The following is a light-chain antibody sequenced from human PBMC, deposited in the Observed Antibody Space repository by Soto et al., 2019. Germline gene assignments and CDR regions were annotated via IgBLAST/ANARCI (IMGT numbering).Light chain of an antibody. Sequence: QSALTQPPSSSGSPGQSVTISCTGTSSDVGGYDYVSWYQQHPGKAPKLMIYEVSKRPSGVPDLFSGSKSGNTASLTVSGLQAEDEADYYCSSYAGSNNFVVFGGGTKVTVL. CDR3: SSYAGSNNFVV. CDR2: EVS. CDR1: SSDVGGYDY. J-gene: IGLJ2*01. V-gene: IGLV2-8*01.